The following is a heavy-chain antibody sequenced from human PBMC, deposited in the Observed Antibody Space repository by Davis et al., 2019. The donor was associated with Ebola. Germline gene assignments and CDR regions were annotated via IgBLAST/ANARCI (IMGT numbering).Heavy chain of an antibody. V-gene: IGHV3-30*03. CDR2: ISYHGSKK. J-gene: IGHJ4*02. CDR3: AREKGPQLALFDY. CDR1: GFTFANYG. D-gene: IGHD6-13*01. Sequence: GGSLRLSCAASGFTFANYGMHWVRQAPGKGLQWVAIISYHGSKKYYAHSVKGRFTISRDNSKHTLYLQMNSLRPEDTAVYYCAREKGPQLALFDYWGQGTLVTVSS.